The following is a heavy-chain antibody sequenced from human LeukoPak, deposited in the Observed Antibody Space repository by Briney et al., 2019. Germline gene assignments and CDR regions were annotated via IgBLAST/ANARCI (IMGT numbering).Heavy chain of an antibody. CDR1: GFTFSSYA. V-gene: IGHV3-23*01. D-gene: IGHD3-10*02. J-gene: IGHJ6*04. CDR2: ISGSGNST. Sequence: GGSLRLSCAASGFTFSSYAMTWVRQAPGKELEWVSAISGSGNSTYHADSVKGRFTISRDNSKNTLYLQMNSLRAEDTAVYYCAELGITMIGGVWGKGTTVTISS. CDR3: AELGITMIGGV.